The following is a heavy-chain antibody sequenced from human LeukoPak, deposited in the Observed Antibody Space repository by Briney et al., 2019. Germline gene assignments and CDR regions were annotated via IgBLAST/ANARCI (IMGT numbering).Heavy chain of an antibody. J-gene: IGHJ4*02. CDR3: ARDDTAMVTSY. D-gene: IGHD5-18*01. CDR1: GYTFTSYY. V-gene: IGHV1-46*01. Sequence: ASVKASCKASGYTFTSYYMHWVRQAPGQGLEWMGIINPSGGSTSYAQKFQGRVTMTRDMSTSTVYMELSSLRSEDTAVYYCARDDTAMVTSYWGQGTLVTVSS. CDR2: INPSGGST.